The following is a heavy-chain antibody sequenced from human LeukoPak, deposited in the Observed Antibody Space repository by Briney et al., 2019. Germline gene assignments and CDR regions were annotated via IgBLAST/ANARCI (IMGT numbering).Heavy chain of an antibody. D-gene: IGHD2-2*01. CDR3: ATQFTVVPDAAISDDMDV. CDR2: IYYSGST. Sequence: SETLSLTCTVSGGSTRSSSYYWGWIRQPPGKGLEWIGNIYYSGSTYYNPSLKSRVTISVDTSNNQFSLNLSSVTAADTAVYYCATQFTVVPDAAISDDMDVWGKGTMVTVSS. V-gene: IGHV4-39*01. CDR1: GGSTRSSSYY. J-gene: IGHJ6*03.